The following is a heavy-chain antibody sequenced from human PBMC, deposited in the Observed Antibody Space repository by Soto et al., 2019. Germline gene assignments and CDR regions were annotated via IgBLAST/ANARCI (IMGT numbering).Heavy chain of an antibody. CDR3: ARARIL. CDR2: IYYSGST. CDR1: GGSISSGGYY. J-gene: IGHJ4*02. V-gene: IGHV4-31*01. Sequence: QVQLQESGPGLVKPSQTLSLTCTVSGGSISSGGYYWSWIRQHPGKGLEWIGYIYYSGSTYYNPXLXSXXTLSIGTSKTQFSLKLSSVTAADTAVYYCARARILWGQGTLVTVSS.